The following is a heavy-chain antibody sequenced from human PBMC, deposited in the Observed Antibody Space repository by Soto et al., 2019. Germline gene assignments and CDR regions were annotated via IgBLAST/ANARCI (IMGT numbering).Heavy chain of an antibody. J-gene: IGHJ4*02. CDR1: GCSSSSHY. Sequence: PSETHSHTSTFSGCSSSSHYWSLIRQPTGKGLEWIGYIYYSGSTNYNPSLKSRVTISVDTSKNQFSLKLSSVTAADTAVYYCARLKNLGDSSGWYAPDYWGQGTLVTVSS. V-gene: IGHV4-59*08. CDR3: ARLKNLGDSSGWYAPDY. CDR2: IYYSGST. D-gene: IGHD6-19*01.